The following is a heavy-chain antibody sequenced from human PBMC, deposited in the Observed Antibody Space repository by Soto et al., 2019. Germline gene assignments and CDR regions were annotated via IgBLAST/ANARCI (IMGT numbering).Heavy chain of an antibody. Sequence: PGEYRKISCKGSGYSFTSYWISWVRQMTGKGLEWMGRIDPSDSYTNYSPSFQGHVTISADKSISAAYLQWSSLKASDTAMYYCVRWFGELSRQVDYWGQGTLFTVSS. CDR3: VRWFGELSRQVDY. CDR2: IDPSDSYT. D-gene: IGHD3-10*01. J-gene: IGHJ4*02. CDR1: GYSFTSYW. V-gene: IGHV5-10-1*01.